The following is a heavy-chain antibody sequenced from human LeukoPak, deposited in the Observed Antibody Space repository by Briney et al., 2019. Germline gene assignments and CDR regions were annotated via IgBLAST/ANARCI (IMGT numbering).Heavy chain of an antibody. CDR1: GXXXXXXX. J-gene: IGHJ4*02. CDR3: XXGDYGDYTLFDY. Sequence: QPGGSLRLSCAAXGXXXXXXXXXXXXXAXXXXXXXVXXXXRGXXXXYAXSVKGRFTISRDNSKNTLYLQMNSLRAEDTAVYXCXXGDYGDYTLFDYWGQGTLVTVSS. V-gene: IGHV3-53*01. D-gene: IGHD4-17*01. CDR2: XXRGXXX.